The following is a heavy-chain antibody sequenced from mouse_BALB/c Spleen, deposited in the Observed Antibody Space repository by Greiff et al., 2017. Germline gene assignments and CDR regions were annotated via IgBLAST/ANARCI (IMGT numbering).Heavy chain of an antibody. CDR2: ISSGSSTI. CDR1: GFTFSSFG. CDR3: ARGSYYYGSSYWYFDV. Sequence: EVHLVESGGGLVQPGGSRKLSCAASGFTFSSFGMHWVRQAPEKGLEWVAYISSGSSTIYYADTVKGRFTISRDNPKNTLFLQMTSLRSEDTAMYYCARGSYYYGSSYWYFDVWGAGTTVTVSS. V-gene: IGHV5-17*02. J-gene: IGHJ1*01. D-gene: IGHD1-1*01.